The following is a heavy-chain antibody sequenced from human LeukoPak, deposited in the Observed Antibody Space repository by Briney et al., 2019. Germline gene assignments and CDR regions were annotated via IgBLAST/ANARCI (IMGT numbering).Heavy chain of an antibody. D-gene: IGHD2-8*01. CDR2: IIPIFGTA. Sequence: SVKVSCKASGGTFSSYAISWVRQAPGQGLEWMGGIIPIFGTANYAQKFQGRVTITADESTSTAYMELSSLRSEDTAVYYCAKEGYCTNGVCYTYWGQGTLVTVSS. CDR3: AKEGYCTNGVCYTY. V-gene: IGHV1-69*13. CDR1: GGTFSSYA. J-gene: IGHJ4*02.